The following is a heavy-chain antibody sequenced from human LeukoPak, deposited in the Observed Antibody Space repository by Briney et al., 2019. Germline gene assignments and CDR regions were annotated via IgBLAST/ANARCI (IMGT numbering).Heavy chain of an antibody. V-gene: IGHV3-53*01. D-gene: IGHD2-15*01. CDR2: LYSAGAT. Sequence: PGGSLRLSCAASGFAVASNYMSWVRQAPKKGLEWVSILYSAGATYYADSVRGRFTITRDTSKNTLNLQMNSLRADDTAIYYCASGEVGVRKFYSDPFHYWGQGTLVTVSS. J-gene: IGHJ4*02. CDR3: ASGEVGVRKFYSDPFHY. CDR1: GFAVASNY.